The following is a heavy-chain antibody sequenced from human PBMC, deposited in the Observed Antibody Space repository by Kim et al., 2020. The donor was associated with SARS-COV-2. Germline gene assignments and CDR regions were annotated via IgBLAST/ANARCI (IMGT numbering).Heavy chain of an antibody. CDR2: IYYSGST. CDR3: ARYYYGSGSYYKSFDY. J-gene: IGHJ4*02. D-gene: IGHD3-10*01. V-gene: IGHV4-39*07. Sequence: SETLSLTCTVSGGSISSSSYYWGWIRQPPGKGLEWIGSIYYSGSTYYNPSLKSRVTISVDTSKNQFSLKLSSVTAADTAVYYCARYYYGSGSYYKSFDYWGQGTLVTVSS. CDR1: GGSISSSSYY.